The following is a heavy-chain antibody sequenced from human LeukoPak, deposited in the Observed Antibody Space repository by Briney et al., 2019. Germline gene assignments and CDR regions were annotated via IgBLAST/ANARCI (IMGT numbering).Heavy chain of an antibody. J-gene: IGHJ6*03. Sequence: PGRSLRLSCAASGFTFDDYAMHWVRQAPGKGLEWVSGISWNSDSIGSADSVKGRFTISRDNAKNSLYLQMNSLRVEDTAVYYCAKGYGWEASYYYYYMDVWGKGTTVTISS. CDR3: AKGYGWEASYYYYYMDV. CDR1: GFTFDDYA. D-gene: IGHD1-26*01. CDR2: ISWNSDSI. V-gene: IGHV3-9*01.